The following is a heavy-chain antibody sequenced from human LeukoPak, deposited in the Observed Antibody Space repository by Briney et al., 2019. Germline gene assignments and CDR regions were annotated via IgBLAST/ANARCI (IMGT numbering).Heavy chain of an antibody. D-gene: IGHD1/OR15-1a*01. CDR1: GGSFNTYY. Sequence: SETLSLTCAVYGGSFNTYYWNWIRQSPGKGLEWIGEINHTGTTNYNPSLKSRFTISVDTSKNQFSLKLTSVTAADTAVYYCARGAADRNNYYYYIDVWGKGTTVTASS. CDR2: INHTGTT. V-gene: IGHV4-34*01. J-gene: IGHJ6*03. CDR3: ARGAADRNNYYYYIDV.